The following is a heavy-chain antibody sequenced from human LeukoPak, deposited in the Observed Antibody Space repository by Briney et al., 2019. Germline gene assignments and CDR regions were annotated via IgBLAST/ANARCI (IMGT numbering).Heavy chain of an antibody. J-gene: IGHJ6*02. CDR1: GFTFSSYA. CDR2: ISGSGGST. D-gene: IGHD2-2*01. Sequence: GGSLRLSCAGSGFTFSSYAMRWVRQAPGKGLEWVSAISGSGGSTYYAGSVKGRFTISRDNSKNTLYLQMNSLRAEDTAVYYCAKDLSIVVVPAASRGYYYYGMDVWGQGTTVTVSS. CDR3: AKDLSIVVVPAASRGYYYYGMDV. V-gene: IGHV3-23*01.